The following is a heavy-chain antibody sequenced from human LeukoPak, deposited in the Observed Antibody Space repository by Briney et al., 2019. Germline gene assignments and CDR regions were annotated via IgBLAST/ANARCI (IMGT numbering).Heavy chain of an antibody. D-gene: IGHD6-6*01. CDR3: ARAIAARLPQPFDY. J-gene: IGHJ4*02. CDR2: ISSNGGST. V-gene: IGHV3-64*01. Sequence: PGGSLRLSCAASGFTFSSYAMHWVRQAPGKGLECVSAISSNGGSTYYANSVKGRFTISRDNSKNTLYLQMGSLRAEDMAVYYCARAIAARLPQPFDYWGQGTLVTVSS. CDR1: GFTFSSYA.